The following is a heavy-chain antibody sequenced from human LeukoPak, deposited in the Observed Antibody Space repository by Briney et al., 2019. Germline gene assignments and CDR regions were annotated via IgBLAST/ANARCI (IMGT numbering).Heavy chain of an antibody. V-gene: IGHV3-30*03. J-gene: IGHJ4*02. CDR1: GFTFSNYG. Sequence: GGSLRLSCAASGFTFSNYGMYWVRQAPGKGLEWVAVISYDGSSRYYADSVKDRFTISRDNSKNTLYLQMNSLRAEDTAVYYCARDHGGGSYLDYWGQGTLVTVSS. CDR2: ISYDGSSR. D-gene: IGHD3-16*01. CDR3: ARDHGGGSYLDY.